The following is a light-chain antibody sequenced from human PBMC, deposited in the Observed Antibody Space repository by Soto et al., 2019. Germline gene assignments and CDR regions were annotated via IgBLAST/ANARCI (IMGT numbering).Light chain of an antibody. CDR2: MDS. V-gene: IGKV2-28*01. Sequence: DIVMTQSPLSLPVTPGEPASISCRSSESLLYSNGYNYVDWYLQKPGQSPQLLIYMDSNRPSGVYDTFRDSESGTEFTLKISRVEADDVGVYYCMQALQTPITFGRGTRLEIK. CDR1: ESLLYSNGYNY. CDR3: MQALQTPIT. J-gene: IGKJ5*01.